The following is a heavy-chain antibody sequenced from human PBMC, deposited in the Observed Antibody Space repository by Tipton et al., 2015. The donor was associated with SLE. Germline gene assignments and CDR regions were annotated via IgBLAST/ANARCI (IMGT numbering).Heavy chain of an antibody. J-gene: IGHJ4*02. D-gene: IGHD6-13*01. CDR1: GFTFSGYY. V-gene: IGHV3-69-1*01. CDR2: ITSSNTI. CDR3: ARDMSAAGYFDF. Sequence: GSLRLSCAASGFTFSGYYMNWVRQAPGKGLEWVSSITSSNTIYYGDSVKGRFTISRDNAKNSLYLQMSSLRAEDTAVYYCARDMSAAGYFDFWGLGTLVTVSS.